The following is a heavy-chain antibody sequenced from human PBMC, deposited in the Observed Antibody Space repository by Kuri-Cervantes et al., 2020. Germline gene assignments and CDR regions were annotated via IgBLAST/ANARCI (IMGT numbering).Heavy chain of an antibody. CDR1: GYTFTSYD. V-gene: IGHV1-8*01. J-gene: IGHJ4*02. CDR3: ARDHREMATITPYY. CDR2: MNSNSGNT. Sequence: ASVKVSCKASGYTFTSYDINWVRQATGQGLEWMGWMNSNSGNTGYAQKFQGRVTMTRNTSISTAYMELSSLRSEDTAVYYCARDHREMATITPYYWGQGTLVTVSS. D-gene: IGHD5-24*01.